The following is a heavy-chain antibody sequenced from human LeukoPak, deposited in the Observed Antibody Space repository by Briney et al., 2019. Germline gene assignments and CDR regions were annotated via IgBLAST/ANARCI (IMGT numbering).Heavy chain of an antibody. CDR1: GFTVSSNY. D-gene: IGHD1-7*01. V-gene: IGHV3-66*02. CDR2: IYGGGST. CDR3: ARVVVTGTFYYYYMDV. J-gene: IGHJ6*03. Sequence: GGSLRLSCAASGFTVSSNYMSWVRQAPGKGLEWVSVIYGGGSTYYADSVKGRFTISRDNSKNTLYLQMNSLRAEDTAVYYCARVVVTGTFYYYYMDVWGKGTTVTVSS.